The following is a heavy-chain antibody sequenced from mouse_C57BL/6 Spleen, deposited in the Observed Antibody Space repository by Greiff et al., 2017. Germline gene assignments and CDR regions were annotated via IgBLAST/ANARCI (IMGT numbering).Heavy chain of an antibody. D-gene: IGHD2-3*01. V-gene: IGHV3-6*01. CDR2: ISYDGSN. J-gene: IGHJ2*01. CDR1: GYSITSGYY. Sequence: DVKLQESGPGLVKPSQSLSLTCSVTGYSITSGYYWNWIRQFPGNKLEWMGYISYDGSNNYNPSLKNRISITRDTSKNQFFLKLNSVTTEDTATYYCARFYDGYYVGYVDYWGQGTTLTVSA. CDR3: ARFYDGYYVGYVDY.